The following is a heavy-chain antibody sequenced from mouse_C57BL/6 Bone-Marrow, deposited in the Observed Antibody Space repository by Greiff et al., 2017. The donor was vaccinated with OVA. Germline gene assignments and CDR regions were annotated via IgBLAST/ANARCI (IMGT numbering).Heavy chain of an antibody. CDR2: ISSGSSTI. CDR3: ARIYGSSYGYFDY. CDR1: GFPFSDYG. D-gene: IGHD1-1*01. Sequence: EVKLVESGGGLVKPGGSLKLSCAASGFPFSDYGMHWVRQAPEKGLEWVAYISSGSSTIYYADTVKGRFTISRDNAKNTLFLQMTILSSEDTAMYCCARIYGSSYGYFDYWGQGTTLTVSS. V-gene: IGHV5-17*01. J-gene: IGHJ2*01.